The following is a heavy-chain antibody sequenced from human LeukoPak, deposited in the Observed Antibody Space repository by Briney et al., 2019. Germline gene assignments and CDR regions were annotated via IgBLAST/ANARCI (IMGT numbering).Heavy chain of an antibody. D-gene: IGHD5-18*01. Sequence: GASVKVSCKASGYTFTGYYMHWVRQAPGQGLEWMGWISPNSGGTKYAQKFQGRVTMTRDTPINTAYMELSSLGSDDTAFCYCARYGDTTSSGFDYCGQGALVTVSS. J-gene: IGHJ4*02. CDR1: GYTFTGYY. CDR3: ARYGDTTSSGFDY. CDR2: ISPNSGGT. V-gene: IGHV1-2*02.